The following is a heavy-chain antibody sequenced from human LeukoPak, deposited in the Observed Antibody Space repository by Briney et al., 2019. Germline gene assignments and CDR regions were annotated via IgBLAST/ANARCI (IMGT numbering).Heavy chain of an antibody. CDR1: GGSTSSYY. CDR2: IYYSGST. J-gene: IGHJ4*02. Sequence: SETLSLTCTVSGGSTSSYYWSWIRQPPGKGLEWIGYIYYSGSTNYNPSLKSRVTISVDTSKNQFSLKLSSVTAADTAVYYCARQTRTSWHFDYWGQGTLVTVSS. V-gene: IGHV4-59*08. CDR3: ARQTRTSWHFDY. D-gene: IGHD2-2*01.